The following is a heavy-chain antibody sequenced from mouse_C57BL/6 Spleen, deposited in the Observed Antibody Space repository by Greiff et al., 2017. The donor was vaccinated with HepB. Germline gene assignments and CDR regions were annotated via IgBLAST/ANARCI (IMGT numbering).Heavy chain of an antibody. J-gene: IGHJ2*01. D-gene: IGHD1-1*01. CDR2: ISSGGSYT. CDR1: GFTFSSYG. V-gene: IGHV5-6*01. CDR3: ARSDDYYGSSSYFDY. Sequence: EVQGVESGGDLVKPGGSLKLSCAASGFTFSSYGMSWVRQTPDKRLEWVATISSGGSYTYYPDSVKGRFTISRDYAKNTLYLQMSSLKSEDTAMYYCARSDDYYGSSSYFDYWGQGTTLTVSS.